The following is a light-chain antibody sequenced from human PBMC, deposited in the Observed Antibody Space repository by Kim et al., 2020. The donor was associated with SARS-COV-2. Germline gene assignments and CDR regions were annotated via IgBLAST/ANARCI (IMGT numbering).Light chain of an antibody. CDR1: SGHSSYA. Sequence: LAASVKLTCTLSSGHSSYAIAWHQQQPDKGPRYLMKLNSDGSHSKGDGIPDRFSGSSSGAARYLTISSLQSEDEADYYCQTWGTGVFGGGTQLTVL. V-gene: IGLV4-69*01. CDR3: QTWGTGV. CDR2: LNSDGSH. J-gene: IGLJ7*01.